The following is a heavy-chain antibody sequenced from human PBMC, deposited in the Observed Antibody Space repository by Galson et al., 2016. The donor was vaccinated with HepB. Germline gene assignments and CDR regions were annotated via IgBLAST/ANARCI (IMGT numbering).Heavy chain of an antibody. D-gene: IGHD2-2*01. Sequence: SVKVSCKASGGTFNSYVINWVRQAPGHGLEWMGGITPIFGSATYAQKFQGRVTITAVKSAHTVYMELSSLRSDDTAVYYCARDLALYCSSTSTNCYRGFDPWGQGTLVTVSS. CDR3: ARDLALYCSSTSTNCYRGFDP. CDR2: ITPIFGSA. V-gene: IGHV1-69*06. J-gene: IGHJ5*02. CDR1: GGTFNSYV.